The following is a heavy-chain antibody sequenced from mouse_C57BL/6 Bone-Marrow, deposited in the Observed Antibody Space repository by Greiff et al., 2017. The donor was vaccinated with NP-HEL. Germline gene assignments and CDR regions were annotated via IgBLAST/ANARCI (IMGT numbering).Heavy chain of an antibody. CDR1: GFSLTSYG. Sequence: VQGVESGPGLVQPSQSLSITCTVSGFSLTSYGVHWVRQSPGKGLEWLGVIWSGGSTDYNAAFISRLSISKDNSKSQVFFKMNSLQADDTAIYYCARNEANWDYYFDYWGQGTTLTVSS. J-gene: IGHJ2*01. V-gene: IGHV2-2*01. CDR2: IWSGGST. CDR3: ARNEANWDYYFDY. D-gene: IGHD4-1*01.